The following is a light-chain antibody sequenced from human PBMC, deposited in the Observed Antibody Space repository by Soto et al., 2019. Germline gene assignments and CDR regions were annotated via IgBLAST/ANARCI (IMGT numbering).Light chain of an antibody. J-gene: IGKJ1*01. Sequence: EIQMTQSPSSLSASVGDRVSITCLASQSISSYLNWYQQKPGKAPKLLIYAASSLQSGVPSRFSGSGSGTDFTLTISSLQPEDFATYYCQQSYSTPRTFGQGTKVDVK. CDR1: QSISSY. CDR3: QQSYSTPRT. V-gene: IGKV1-39*01. CDR2: AAS.